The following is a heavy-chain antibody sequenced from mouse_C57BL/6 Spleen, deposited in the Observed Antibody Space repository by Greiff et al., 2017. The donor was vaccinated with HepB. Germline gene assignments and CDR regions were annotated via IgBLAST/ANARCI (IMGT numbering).Heavy chain of an antibody. D-gene: IGHD1-1*01. CDR2: IDPSDSYT. V-gene: IGHV1-69*01. Sequence: VQLQQPGAALVMPGASVKLSCKASGYTFTSYWMHWVKQRPGQGLEWIGEIDPSDSYTNYNQKFKGKSTLTVDKSSSTAYMQLSSLTSEDSAVYYCARYYGGYFDYWGQGTTLTVSS. CDR3: ARYYGGYFDY. J-gene: IGHJ2*01. CDR1: GYTFTSYW.